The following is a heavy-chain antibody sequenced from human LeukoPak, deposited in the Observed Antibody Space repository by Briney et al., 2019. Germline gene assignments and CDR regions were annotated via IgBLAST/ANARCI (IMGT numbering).Heavy chain of an antibody. Sequence: GASVKVSCKASGYTFTSYDINWVRQATGQGLEWMGWMNPNSGNTGYAQKFQGRVTITRNTSISTAYMELSSLRSEDTAVYYCARARADGSGSYYPGYYYYMDVWGKGTTVTVSS. CDR1: GYTFTSYD. D-gene: IGHD3-10*01. CDR2: MNPNSGNT. V-gene: IGHV1-8*03. J-gene: IGHJ6*03. CDR3: ARARADGSGSYYPGYYYYMDV.